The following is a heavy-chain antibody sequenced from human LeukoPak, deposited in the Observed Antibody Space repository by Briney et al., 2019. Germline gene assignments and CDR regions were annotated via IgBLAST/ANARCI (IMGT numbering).Heavy chain of an antibody. V-gene: IGHV3-23*01. CDR1: GFTFSNNA. D-gene: IGHD2-15*01. Sequence: GGSLRLSCAASGFTFSNNAMNWVRQAPGKGLEWVSGSSRSGDNTYYADSVKGRSTISRDKSKNTLYLQMNSLRAEDTAVYFCAKVGYCTGSSCYNLEYWGQGTLVTVSS. CDR2: SSRSGDNT. CDR3: AKVGYCTGSSCYNLEY. J-gene: IGHJ4*02.